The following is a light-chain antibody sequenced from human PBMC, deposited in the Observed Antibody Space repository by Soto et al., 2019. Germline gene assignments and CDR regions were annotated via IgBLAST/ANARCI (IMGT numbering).Light chain of an antibody. CDR2: AAS. J-gene: IGKJ4*01. CDR1: QTITTH. Sequence: DIQMTQSPSSLSASVGDRVTITCRASQTITTHVNWYQQKPGKAPKLLIYAASSLQSGVPSRFSGSGSGTDFTLTISSLHPEDFATYYCQQSSSTPQTFGGGTRVEIK. CDR3: QQSSSTPQT. V-gene: IGKV1-39*01.